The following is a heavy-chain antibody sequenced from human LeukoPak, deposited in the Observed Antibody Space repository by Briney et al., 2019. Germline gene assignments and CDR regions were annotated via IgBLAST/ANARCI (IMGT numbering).Heavy chain of an antibody. CDR3: AKAGLVRGGALDS. Sequence: PGGSLRLSCAASGFTFSRYGMSWVRQAPGKGLEWVSAISGSGGSTYYADSVTGRFSISRDNSKSTLYLQMNSLRVEDTAVYYCAKAGLVRGGALDSWGQGTLVTVSS. CDR2: ISGSGGST. D-gene: IGHD4/OR15-4a*01. J-gene: IGHJ4*02. CDR1: GFTFSRYG. V-gene: IGHV3-23*01.